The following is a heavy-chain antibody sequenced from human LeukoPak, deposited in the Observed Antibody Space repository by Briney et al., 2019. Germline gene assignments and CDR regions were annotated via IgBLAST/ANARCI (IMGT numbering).Heavy chain of an antibody. CDR1: GGSIMTFY. D-gene: IGHD3-3*01. J-gene: IGHJ3*02. CDR2: IYDTGST. Sequence: SETLSLTCTVSGGSIMTFYWSWIRQPPGKGLEWIGYIYDTGSTNYNPSLKSRVIMSLDTSKNQFSLKLSSATAADTAVYYCARDKQDYDFWSGYDIDAFDIWGQGTMVTVSS. CDR3: ARDKQDYDFWSGYDIDAFDI. V-gene: IGHV4-59*12.